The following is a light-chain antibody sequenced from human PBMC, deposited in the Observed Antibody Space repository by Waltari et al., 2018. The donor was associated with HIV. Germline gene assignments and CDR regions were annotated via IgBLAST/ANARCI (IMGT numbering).Light chain of an antibody. CDR2: GAS. Sequence: EIVMTQSPATLSVSRGERATLSCSASQSVSSNLAWYQQKPGQAPRLRIYGASTRATGIPARFSGSGSGTEFTLTISSLQSEDFAVYYCQQYNNWPPVTFGQGTRLEIK. V-gene: IGKV3-15*01. J-gene: IGKJ5*01. CDR1: QSVSSN. CDR3: QQYNNWPPVT.